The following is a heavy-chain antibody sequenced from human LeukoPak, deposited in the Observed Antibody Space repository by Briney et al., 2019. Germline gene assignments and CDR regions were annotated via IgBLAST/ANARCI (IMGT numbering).Heavy chain of an antibody. CDR1: GFTVSSTY. D-gene: IGHD2/OR15-2a*01. J-gene: IGHJ4*02. CDR3: AKYSDSTGAHYFDY. CDR2: IYSGGNI. Sequence: GGSLRLSCAASGFTVSSTYMSWVRQAPGKGLEWGSVIYSGGNIYYIDSVKGRFTISRDTSKNTLYLQMNSLRAEDTAVYYCAKYSDSTGAHYFDYWGQGTLVTVSS. V-gene: IGHV3-53*01.